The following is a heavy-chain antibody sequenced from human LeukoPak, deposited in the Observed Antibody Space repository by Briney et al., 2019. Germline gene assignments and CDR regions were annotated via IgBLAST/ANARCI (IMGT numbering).Heavy chain of an antibody. V-gene: IGHV1-69*06. CDR3: ARVLPKITSIDY. CDR2: IIPIFGTA. CDR1: GGTFSNYA. J-gene: IGHJ4*02. Sequence: SVKVSCKASGGTFSNYAISWVRQAPGQGLEWMGGIIPIFGTANYAQKFRGRVTITADKSTRTAYMELSSLRSEDTAVYYCARVLPKITSIDYWGQGTLVTVSS. D-gene: IGHD3-10*01.